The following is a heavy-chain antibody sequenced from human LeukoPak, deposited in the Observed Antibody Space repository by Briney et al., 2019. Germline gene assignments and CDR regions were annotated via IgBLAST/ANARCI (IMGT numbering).Heavy chain of an antibody. V-gene: IGHV3-7*01. D-gene: IGHD2-15*01. CDR1: GFTFSSYC. CDR2: IKEDGSKK. CDR3: ARDTQEGGLDI. J-gene: IGHJ3*02. Sequence: GGSLRLSCAASGFTFSSYCMNWVRQAPGKGLEWVANIKEDGSKKYYVDSVKGRFTISRDNAKNSLYLQMNSLRAEDTALYYCARDTQEGGLDIWGQGTMVTVSS.